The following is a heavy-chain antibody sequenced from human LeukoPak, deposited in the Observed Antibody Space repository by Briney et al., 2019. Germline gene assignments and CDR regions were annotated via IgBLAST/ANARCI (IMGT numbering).Heavy chain of an antibody. V-gene: IGHV3-30-3*01. D-gene: IGHD5-18*01. J-gene: IGHJ4*02. CDR1: GFTFSSYA. CDR3: ARDEKGYSYGSSFDY. CDR2: ISYDGSNK. Sequence: GGSLRLSCAASGFTFSSYAMHWVRQAPGKGLEWVAVISYDGSNKYYADSVKGRFTISRDNSKNTLYLQMNSLRAEDTAVYYCARDEKGYSYGSSFDYWGQGTLVTVSS.